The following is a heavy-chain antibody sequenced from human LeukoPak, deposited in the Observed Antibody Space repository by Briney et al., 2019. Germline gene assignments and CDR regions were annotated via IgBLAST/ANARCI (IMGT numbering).Heavy chain of an antibody. CDR3: TKGLL. Sequence: GGSLRLSCAASGFSINEDDMNWVRQAPGKGLEWVLAVSRSGGWTYYADSVKGRFTISRDDSKNMLYLQMNRLRAEDTAVYYCTKGLLWGQGTLVTVSS. V-gene: IGHV3-23*01. J-gene: IGHJ4*02. CDR2: VSRSGGWT. CDR1: GFSINEDD.